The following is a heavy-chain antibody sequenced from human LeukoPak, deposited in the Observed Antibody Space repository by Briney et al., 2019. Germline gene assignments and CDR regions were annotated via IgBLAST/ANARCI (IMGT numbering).Heavy chain of an antibody. V-gene: IGHV5-51*01. Sequence: GESLKISCKGSGYSFTSYWMGWVRQMPGKGLEWMGIIYPGDSDTRYSPSFQGQVTISADKSIPTAYLQWSSLKAPDTAICYCARHDGSSGWSAGWFDPWGQGTLVTVSS. CDR2: IYPGDSDT. D-gene: IGHD6-19*01. J-gene: IGHJ5*02. CDR1: GYSFTSYW. CDR3: ARHDGSSGWSAGWFDP.